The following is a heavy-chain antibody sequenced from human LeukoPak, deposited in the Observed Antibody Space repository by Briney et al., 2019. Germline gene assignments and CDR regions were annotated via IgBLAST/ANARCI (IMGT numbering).Heavy chain of an antibody. CDR2: INPSGGST. CDR1: GYTFTIYY. J-gene: IGHJ4*02. D-gene: IGHD2-2*01. CDR3: ARGDPVVGGKLDY. V-gene: IGHV1-46*01. Sequence: ASVKVSCTASGYTFTIYYMHWVRQAPGQGLEWMGIINPSGGSTSYAQKSQGRVTMTRDTSTSTVYMELSSLRSEDTAVYYCARGDPVVGGKLDYWGQGTLVTVSS.